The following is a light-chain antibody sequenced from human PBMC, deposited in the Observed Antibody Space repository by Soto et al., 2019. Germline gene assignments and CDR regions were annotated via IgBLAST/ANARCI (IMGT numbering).Light chain of an antibody. CDR3: CSSADNSYV. Sequence: QSALTQPASVSGSPGQSITISCTGTRSDVGTYNLVSWYQQHPGKAPKLMIYEGTKRPSGVSNRFSGSKSGNTASLTISGLHAEDDADYYCCSSADNSYVFGTGTKVTVL. CDR2: EGT. V-gene: IGLV2-23*01. CDR1: RSDVGTYNL. J-gene: IGLJ1*01.